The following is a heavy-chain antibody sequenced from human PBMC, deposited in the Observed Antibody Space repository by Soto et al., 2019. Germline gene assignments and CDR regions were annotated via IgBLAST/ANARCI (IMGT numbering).Heavy chain of an antibody. CDR3: AREGGESSDGLYYFDS. CDR2: IYYSGNT. Sequence: SETLSLTCTVSGGSTSSDNYWSWIRQPPGKGLEWIGHIYYSGNTDYNPSLRSRLAISIDTSKNQFSLKLSSVTAADTTVYFCAREGGESSDGLYYFDSWGQGSLVTVSS. J-gene: IGHJ4*02. CDR1: GGSTSSDNY. V-gene: IGHV4-30-4*01. D-gene: IGHD3-16*01.